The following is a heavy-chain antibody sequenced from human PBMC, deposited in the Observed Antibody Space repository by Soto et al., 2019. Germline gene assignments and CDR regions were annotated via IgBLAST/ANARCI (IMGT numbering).Heavy chain of an antibody. CDR1: GGTFSSYA. J-gene: IGHJ6*02. CDR3: ARHVPAAGYYYGMDV. Sequence: QVQLVQSGAEVKNPGSSVKVSCKASGGTFSSYAISWVRQAPGQGLEWMGGIIPIVGTANYAQKFQGRVTITAAESTSTADMELSSLRSEAPAVYYCARHVPAAGYYYGMDVWGQGTTVTVSS. V-gene: IGHV1-69*12. D-gene: IGHD2-2*01. CDR2: IIPIVGTA.